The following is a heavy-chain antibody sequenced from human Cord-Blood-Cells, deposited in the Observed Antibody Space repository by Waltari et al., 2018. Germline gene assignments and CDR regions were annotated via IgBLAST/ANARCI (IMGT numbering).Heavy chain of an antibody. CDR1: GGTFSSYT. CDR2: IIPILGIA. V-gene: IGHV1-69*08. Sequence: QVQLVQSGAEVKTPGSSVKVSCKASGGTFSSYTISWVRQAPGQGLEWMGRIIPILGIANYAQKFQGRVTITADKSTSTAYMELSSLRSEDTAVYYCARDGGLGGDWYFDLWGRGTLVTVSS. D-gene: IGHD2-21*01. CDR3: ARDGGLGGDWYFDL. J-gene: IGHJ2*01.